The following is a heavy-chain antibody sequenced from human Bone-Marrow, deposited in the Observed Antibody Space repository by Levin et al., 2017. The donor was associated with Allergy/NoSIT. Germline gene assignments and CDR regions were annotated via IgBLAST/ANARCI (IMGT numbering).Heavy chain of an antibody. Sequence: LSLTCAASGFTFSNAWMSWVRQAPGKGLEWVGRIKSESVGGTTEYAAPVKGRFTISRDDSKNTLYLQMNSLKTEDTAVYFCTTEHVTVAGNLYCGQGTLVTVSS. CDR1: GFTFSNAW. V-gene: IGHV3-15*01. CDR3: TTEHVTVAGNLY. CDR2: IKSESVGGTT. J-gene: IGHJ4*02. D-gene: IGHD6-19*01.